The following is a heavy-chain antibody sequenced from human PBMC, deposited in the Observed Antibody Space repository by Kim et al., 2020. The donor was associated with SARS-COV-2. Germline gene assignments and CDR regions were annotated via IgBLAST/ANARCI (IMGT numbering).Heavy chain of an antibody. CDR1: GFTFSSYA. Sequence: GGSLRLSCAASGFTFSSYAMSWVRQAPGKGLEWVSAISGSGGSTYYADSVKGRFTISRDNSKNTLYLQMNSLRAEDTAVYYCAKDRRLYYEFWTGYDCPRDGIDVWGQETTVSVSS. J-gene: IGHJ6*02. D-gene: IGHD3-3*01. CDR2: ISGSGGST. CDR3: AKDRRLYYEFWTGYDCPRDGIDV. V-gene: IGHV3-23*01.